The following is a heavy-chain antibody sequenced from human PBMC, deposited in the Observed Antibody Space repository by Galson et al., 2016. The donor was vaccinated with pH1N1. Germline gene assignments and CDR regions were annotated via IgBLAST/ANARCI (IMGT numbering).Heavy chain of an antibody. CDR3: ARSDPAGIVVVVAATFDY. CDR2: VSFSGST. J-gene: IGHJ4*02. V-gene: IGHV4-39*01. Sequence: SETLSLTCTVSSGSISTSSYYWGWIRQPPGKGLEWIGSVSFSGSTYYNPSLTSRVTISVDTPNNQFSLRLTSVTAADTAFYYCARSDPAGIVVVVAATFDYWGQGTLVTVSS. D-gene: IGHD2-15*01. CDR1: SGSISTSSYY.